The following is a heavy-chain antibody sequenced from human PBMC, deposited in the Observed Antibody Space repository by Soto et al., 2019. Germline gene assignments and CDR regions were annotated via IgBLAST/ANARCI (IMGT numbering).Heavy chain of an antibody. Sequence: LSRTCNGSGGSLYTYYWSWLRQSPGKRLEGNGFISVAGISNNNPYHESRVTISVDTSKKQVSLKLSSVSAADTAIYDCAGYCCSSICLEDHYCGFEVWGQGTPVTVSS. CDR2: ISVAGIS. CDR3: AGYCCSSICLEDHYCGFEV. CDR1: GGSLYTYY. V-gene: IGHV4-59*13. J-gene: IGHJ4*03. D-gene: IGHD2-2*01.